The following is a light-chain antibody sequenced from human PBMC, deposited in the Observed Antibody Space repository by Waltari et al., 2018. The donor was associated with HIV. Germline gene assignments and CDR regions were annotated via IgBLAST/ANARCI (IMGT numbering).Light chain of an antibody. CDR1: QSISTY. Sequence: DIQMTQSPSSLSASVGDRVTITCRASQSISTYFYWYQQKPGKAPKLLIYAASSLQSGVPSRFSVSGSGTDFTLTISSLQPEDFATYYCQQSHSAPWTFGQGTKVEIK. V-gene: IGKV1-39*01. CDR2: AAS. J-gene: IGKJ1*01. CDR3: QQSHSAPWT.